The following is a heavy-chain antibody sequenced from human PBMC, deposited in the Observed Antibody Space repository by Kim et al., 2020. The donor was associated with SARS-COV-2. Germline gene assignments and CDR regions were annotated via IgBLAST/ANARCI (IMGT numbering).Heavy chain of an antibody. V-gene: IGHV6-1*01. CDR2: TYYRSKWSKWYN. CDR3: ARHRGGIAGAATVYYYYYGMDV. CDR1: GDSVSSDSAA. Sequence: QTLSLTCAISGDSVSSDSAAWNWIRQSPSRGLEWLGMTYYRSKWSKWYNDYAVSVKSRITINPDTSKNQFSLQLNSVTPEDTAVYYCARHRGGIAGAATVYYYYYGMDVWGQGTTVTVSS. D-gene: IGHD6-19*01. J-gene: IGHJ6*02.